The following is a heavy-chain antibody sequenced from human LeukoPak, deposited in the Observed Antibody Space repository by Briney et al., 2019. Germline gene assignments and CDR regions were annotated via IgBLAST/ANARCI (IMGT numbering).Heavy chain of an antibody. CDR3: ARMDPFDP. CDR2: IYYSGST. Sequence: SETLSLTCTVSGGSISPNYWSWIRQPPGKGLEWIGYIYYSGSTNYNPSLKSRVTISVDTSKNQFSLKLSSVTAADTAVYYCARMDPFDPWGQGTLVTVSS. V-gene: IGHV4-59*01. CDR1: GGSISPNY. J-gene: IGHJ5*02. D-gene: IGHD2-2*03.